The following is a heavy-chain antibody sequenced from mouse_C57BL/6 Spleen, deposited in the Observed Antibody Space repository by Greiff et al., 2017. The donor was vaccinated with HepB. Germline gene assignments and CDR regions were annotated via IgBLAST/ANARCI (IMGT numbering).Heavy chain of an antibody. V-gene: IGHV1-59*01. CDR3: ARQSFAY. CDR1: GYTFTSYW. CDR2: IDPSDSYT. Sequence: QVQLQQPGAELVRPGTSVKLSCKASGYTFTSYWMHWVKQRPGQGLEWIGVIDPSDSYTNYNQKFKGKATLTVDTSSSTAYMQLSSLTSEDSAVYYCARQSFAYWGQGTLVTVSA. J-gene: IGHJ3*01.